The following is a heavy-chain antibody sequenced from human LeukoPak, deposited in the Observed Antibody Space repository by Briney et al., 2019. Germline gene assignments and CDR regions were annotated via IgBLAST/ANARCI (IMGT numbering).Heavy chain of an antibody. CDR2: ITSSSDFI. Sequence: GGSLRLSSAASGFTFSTYGMSWVRQAPGKGLEWVSSITSSSDFIYYADSVKGRFTISRDNADNPLYLQMNSLRADDTAVYFCSADPGDYWGQGTLVSVSS. CDR1: GFTFSTYG. V-gene: IGHV3-21*01. J-gene: IGHJ4*02. D-gene: IGHD7-27*01. CDR3: SADPGDY.